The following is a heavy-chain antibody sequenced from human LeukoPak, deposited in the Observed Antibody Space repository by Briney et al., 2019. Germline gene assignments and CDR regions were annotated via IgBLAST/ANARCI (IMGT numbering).Heavy chain of an antibody. Sequence: GGSLRLSCAASGFTFSDYYMSWIRQAPGKGLEWVSSISSSSSDTKYADSVKGRFTISRDSAKKSLYLQMNSLRAEDTAVYYCARDDGLDVFDVWGQGTAVTVSS. D-gene: IGHD2-8*01. J-gene: IGHJ3*01. CDR2: ISSSSSDT. CDR1: GFTFSDYY. V-gene: IGHV3-11*05. CDR3: ARDDGLDVFDV.